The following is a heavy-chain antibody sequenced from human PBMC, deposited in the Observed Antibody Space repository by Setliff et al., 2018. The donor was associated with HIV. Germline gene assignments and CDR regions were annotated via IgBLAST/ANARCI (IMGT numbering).Heavy chain of an antibody. Sequence: SETLSLTCTVSGGSISSGSYYWSWIRQPAGKGLEWIGHIYTSGSTNYNPSLKSRVTISVDTSKNQFSLKLSSVTAADTAVYYCARDGMGRGSKAFGYWGQGTLVTV. CDR3: ARDGMGRGSKAFGY. D-gene: IGHD3-10*01. CDR1: GGSISSGSYY. CDR2: IYTSGST. J-gene: IGHJ4*02. V-gene: IGHV4-61*09.